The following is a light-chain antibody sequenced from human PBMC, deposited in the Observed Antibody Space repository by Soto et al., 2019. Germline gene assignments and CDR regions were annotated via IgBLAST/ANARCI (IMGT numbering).Light chain of an antibody. CDR2: ATS. CDR1: QSVGNN. J-gene: IGKJ4*01. CDR3: QQYGDWPLT. V-gene: IGKV3-15*01. Sequence: IVVTQSPATLSVSPGERATLSCRASQSVGNNFAWYQQKPGQAPRLLIVATSIRATGVPARFSGSGSGTEFTLTISSLQSEDFAVYYCQQYGDWPLTFGGGAKVEIE.